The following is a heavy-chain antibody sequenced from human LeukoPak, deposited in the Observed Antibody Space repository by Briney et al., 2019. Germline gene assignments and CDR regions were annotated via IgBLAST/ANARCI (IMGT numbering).Heavy chain of an antibody. Sequence: GASVKVSCKASGGTFSSYAISWVRQAPGQGLEWMGRIIPILGIANYAQKFQGRATITADKSTSTAYMELSSLRSEDTAVYYCAVTAYYYDSSGYPDAFDIWGQGTMVTVSS. D-gene: IGHD3-22*01. V-gene: IGHV1-69*04. J-gene: IGHJ3*02. CDR1: GGTFSSYA. CDR2: IIPILGIA. CDR3: AVTAYYYDSSGYPDAFDI.